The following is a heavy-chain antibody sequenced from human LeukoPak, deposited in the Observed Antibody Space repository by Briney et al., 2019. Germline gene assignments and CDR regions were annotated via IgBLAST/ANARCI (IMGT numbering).Heavy chain of an antibody. Sequence: ASVKVSCKASGYTFTSYAMHWVRQAPGQRLEWMGWISAYNGNTNYAQKLQGRVTMTTDTSTSTAYMELRSLRSDDTAVYYCARATYYYDSSGYYYGDYWGQGTLVTVSS. J-gene: IGHJ4*02. CDR3: ARATYYYDSSGYYYGDY. V-gene: IGHV1-18*01. CDR2: ISAYNGNT. CDR1: GYTFTSYA. D-gene: IGHD3-22*01.